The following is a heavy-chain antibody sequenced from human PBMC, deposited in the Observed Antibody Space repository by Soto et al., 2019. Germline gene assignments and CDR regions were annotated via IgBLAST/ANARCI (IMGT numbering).Heavy chain of an antibody. D-gene: IGHD2-2*01. J-gene: IGHJ4*02. V-gene: IGHV1-3*01. Sequence: QVQLVQSGAEVKKPGASVKVSCKASGYTFTNYGMHWVRQAPGQGLEWMGWINGGSGDTRYSQMFQGRVTITRDTSASTAYMELRGLRSEDTAVVFCARDLTYCGSAGCHPFYFDYWGQGTLVTVPS. CDR2: INGGSGDT. CDR1: GYTFTNYG. CDR3: ARDLTYCGSAGCHPFYFDY.